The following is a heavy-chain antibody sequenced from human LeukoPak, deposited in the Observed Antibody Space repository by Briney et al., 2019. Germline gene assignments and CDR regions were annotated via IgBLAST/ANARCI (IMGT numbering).Heavy chain of an antibody. J-gene: IGHJ4*02. CDR2: INPNSGDT. V-gene: IGHV1-2*02. D-gene: IGHD6-19*01. Sequence: GASVKVSCKASGYTFTDYFMHWVRQAPGQGLEWMGWINPNSGDTNYAQKFQGRVTMTRDTSISTAYMELSRLRSDDTAVYYCARSISVAGRPYYFDYWGQGTLVTVSS. CDR3: ARSISVAGRPYYFDY. CDR1: GYTFTDYF.